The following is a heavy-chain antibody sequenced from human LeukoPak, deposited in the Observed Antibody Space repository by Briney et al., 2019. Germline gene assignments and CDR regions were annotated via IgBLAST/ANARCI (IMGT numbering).Heavy chain of an antibody. Sequence: GGSLRLSCAASGFTFSNYAMYWVRQTPRKGLEYVSVISSNGVATHYATSVKGRFTISRDNSKNTLYLQMGSLRAEDMAVYYCARDASDIVVVPAAVGPFDLWGQGTLVTVPS. J-gene: IGHJ4*02. CDR2: ISSNGVAT. D-gene: IGHD2-2*01. CDR3: ARDASDIVVVPAAVGPFDL. CDR1: GFTFSNYA. V-gene: IGHV3-64*01.